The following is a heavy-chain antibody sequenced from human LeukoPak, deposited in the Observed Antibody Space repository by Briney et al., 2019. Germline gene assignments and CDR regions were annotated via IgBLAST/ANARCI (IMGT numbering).Heavy chain of an antibody. J-gene: IGHJ4*02. Sequence: PGGSLRLSCAASGFTFISYWMHWVRHAPGKGLVWVSRINGDGSSTTCADSVKGRFTISRDNAKNALFLQMNSLRAEDTAVYYCVREGYMAGATEFDYWGQGTLVTVSS. CDR1: GFTFISYW. D-gene: IGHD1-26*01. CDR2: INGDGSST. CDR3: VREGYMAGATEFDY. V-gene: IGHV3-74*01.